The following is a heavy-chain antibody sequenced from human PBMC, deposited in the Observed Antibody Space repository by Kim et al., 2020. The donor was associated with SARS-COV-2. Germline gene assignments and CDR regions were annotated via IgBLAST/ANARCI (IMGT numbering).Heavy chain of an antibody. Sequence: GGSLRLSCGTSGFSFSAYAMTWVRQAPGKGLEWVSSVSGSGTNTWYADPVRGRLTISRDNSKNTLYLLLSDLRAEDTALYYCARVEQLQVFHHWGQGILVTVSS. D-gene: IGHD6-19*01. CDR2: VSGSGTNT. CDR3: ARVEQLQVFHH. CDR1: GFSFSAYA. J-gene: IGHJ4*02. V-gene: IGHV3-23*01.